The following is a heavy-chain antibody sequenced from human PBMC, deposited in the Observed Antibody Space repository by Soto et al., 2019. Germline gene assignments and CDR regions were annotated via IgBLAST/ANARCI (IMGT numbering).Heavy chain of an antibody. Sequence: ASVKVSCKASGYTFTGCYMHWVRQAPGQGLEWMGWINPNSGGTNYAQKFQGRVTMTRDTSISTAYMELSRLRSDDTAVYYCARDPSTTVTNWFDPWGQGTLVTVSS. CDR3: ARDPSTTVTNWFDP. CDR1: GYTFTGCY. D-gene: IGHD4-17*01. CDR2: INPNSGGT. V-gene: IGHV1-2*02. J-gene: IGHJ5*02.